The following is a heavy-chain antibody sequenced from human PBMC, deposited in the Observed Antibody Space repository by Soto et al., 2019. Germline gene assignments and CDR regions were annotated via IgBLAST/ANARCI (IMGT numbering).Heavy chain of an antibody. CDR2: IYYSGIT. Sequence: SETLSLTCTVSGGSITSSSYYWGWIRQPPGKGLEWIGTIYYSGITYSNPSLKSRVTISADTSKNQFSLKLSSVTAADTAVFYCARHGPRGLRYFDYWGQGTLVTVSS. J-gene: IGHJ4*02. V-gene: IGHV4-39*01. D-gene: IGHD4-17*01. CDR3: ARHGPRGLRYFDY. CDR1: GGSITSSSYY.